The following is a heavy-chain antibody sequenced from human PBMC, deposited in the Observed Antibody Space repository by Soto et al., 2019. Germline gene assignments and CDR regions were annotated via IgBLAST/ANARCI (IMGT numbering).Heavy chain of an antibody. CDR1: RFTFSDYY. CDR3: ARAYSDAFDI. D-gene: IGHD2-15*01. J-gene: IGHJ3*02. Sequence: QVQLVESGGGLVKPGGSLRLSCAASRFTFSDYYMTWIRQAPGKGLEWVSYISSSGTGIYYPDSVKGRFTISRDNAKNSLYLQMSCLRAEDTAVYYCARAYSDAFDIWGQGTMVTVSS. CDR2: ISSSGTGI. V-gene: IGHV3-11*01.